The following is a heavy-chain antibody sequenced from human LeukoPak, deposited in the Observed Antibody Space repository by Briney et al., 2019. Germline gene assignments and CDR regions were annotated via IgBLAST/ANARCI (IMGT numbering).Heavy chain of an antibody. CDR3: ARRRGYSYGPNYWYFDL. V-gene: IGHV3-21*01. CDR1: GFTFSSYS. Sequence: PGGSLRLSCAASGFTFSSYSMNWVRQAPGKGLEWVSSISSSSSYIYYADSVKGRFTISRDNAKNSLYLQMNSLRAEDTAVYYCARRRGYSYGPNYWYFDLWGRGTLVTVSS. D-gene: IGHD5-18*01. CDR2: ISSSSSYI. J-gene: IGHJ2*01.